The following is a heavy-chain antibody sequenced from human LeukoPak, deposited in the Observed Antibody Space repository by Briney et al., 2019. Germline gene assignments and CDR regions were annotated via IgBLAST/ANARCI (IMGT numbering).Heavy chain of an antibody. D-gene: IGHD1-7*01. J-gene: IGHJ5*02. CDR2: IYYSGST. V-gene: IGHV4-30-4*07. CDR3: ARGGGVTGTTNWFDP. CDR1: GGSISSGGYS. Sequence: SETLSLTCAVSGGSISSGGYSWSWIRQPPGKGLEWIGYIYYSGSTYYNPSLKSRVTISVDTSKNQFSLKLSSVTAADTAVYYCARGGGVTGTTNWFDPWGQGTLVTVSS.